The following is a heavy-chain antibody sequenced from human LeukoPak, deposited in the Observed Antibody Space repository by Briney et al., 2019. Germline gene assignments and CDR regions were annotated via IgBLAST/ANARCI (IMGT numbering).Heavy chain of an antibody. J-gene: IGHJ4*02. CDR2: VTDSGSAT. CDR1: GFTFSSYA. CDR3: AKRFGESYGHFDY. D-gene: IGHD1-26*01. Sequence: GGSLRLSCSAAGFTFSSYAMSWVRQAPAKRLQWVSAVTDSGSATDYADSVKGRFTISRDNSKNTLYLQMHSLRAEDTAVYYCAKRFGESYGHFDYWGQGTLVTVSS. V-gene: IGHV3-23*01.